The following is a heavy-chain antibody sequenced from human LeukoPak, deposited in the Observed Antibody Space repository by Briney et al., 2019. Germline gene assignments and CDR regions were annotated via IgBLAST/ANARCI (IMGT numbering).Heavy chain of an antibody. V-gene: IGHV4-59*08. CDR1: GDSISTSY. J-gene: IGHJ4*02. D-gene: IGHD6-13*01. CDR2: IYYSGST. Sequence: PSETLSLTCTVSGDSISTSYWSWIRQPPGKGLEWIGYIYYSGSTNYNPSLKSRVTISVDTSKNQFSLKLSSVTAADTAVYYCARSRSYSRPPDYWGQGTLVTVSS. CDR3: ARSRSYSRPPDY.